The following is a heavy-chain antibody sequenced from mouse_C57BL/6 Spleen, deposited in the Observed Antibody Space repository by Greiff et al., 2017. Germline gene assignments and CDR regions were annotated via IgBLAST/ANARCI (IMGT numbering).Heavy chain of an antibody. V-gene: IGHV2-5*01. CDR1: GFSLTSYG. J-gene: IGHJ4*01. D-gene: IGHD3-2*02. Sequence: VQLQQSGPGLVQPSQSLSITCTVSGFSLTSYGVHWVRQSPGRGLEWLGVIWRGGSTDYNAAFMSRLSITKDNSKSQVFFKMNSLQADDTAIYYCAKNTAQATFYYAMDYWGQGTSVTVSS. CDR3: AKNTAQATFYYAMDY. CDR2: IWRGGST.